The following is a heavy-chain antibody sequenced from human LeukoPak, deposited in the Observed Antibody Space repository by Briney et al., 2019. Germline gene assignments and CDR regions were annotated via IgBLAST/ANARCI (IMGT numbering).Heavy chain of an antibody. CDR3: ATIIAVADGFDY. D-gene: IGHD6-19*01. CDR1: GYTLTELS. CDR2: FDPEDGET. J-gene: IGHJ4*02. V-gene: IGHV1-24*01. Sequence: VALVKVSCKVSGYTLTELSMHWVRQAPGKGLEWMGGFDPEDGETIYAQKFQGRVTMAEDTSTDTTYMELSSLRSEDTAVYYCATIIAVADGFDYWGQGTLVTVSS.